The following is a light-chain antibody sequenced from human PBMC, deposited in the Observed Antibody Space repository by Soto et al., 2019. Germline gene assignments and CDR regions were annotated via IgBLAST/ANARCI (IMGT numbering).Light chain of an antibody. CDR2: GAS. V-gene: IGKV3-15*01. CDR3: QQYHNWPPIT. Sequence: ELVLTQSPGTLSLSPGERATPFFSASNRDSNDYLAWYRQKPGQAPRLLIYGASTRTTGIPARFSGSGSGTEFTLTISSLQSEDFAVYYCQQYHNWPPITFGQGTRLEIK. J-gene: IGKJ5*01. CDR1: NRDSND.